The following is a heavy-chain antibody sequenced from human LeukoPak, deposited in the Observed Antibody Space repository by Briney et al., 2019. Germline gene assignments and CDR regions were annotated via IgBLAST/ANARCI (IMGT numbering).Heavy chain of an antibody. CDR2: IIPILGIA. V-gene: IGHV1-69*04. D-gene: IGHD5-18*01. CDR3: AREPIPDTAMPGDYYYYMDL. J-gene: IGHJ6*03. CDR1: GGTFSSYT. Sequence: SVKVSCKASGGTFSSYTISWVRQAPGQGLEWMGRIIPILGIANYAQKFQGRVTITADKSTSTAYMELSSLRSEDTAVYYCAREPIPDTAMPGDYYYYMDLWGKGTTVTVSS.